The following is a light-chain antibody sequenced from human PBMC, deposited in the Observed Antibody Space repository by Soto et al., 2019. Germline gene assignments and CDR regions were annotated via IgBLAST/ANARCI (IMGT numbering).Light chain of an antibody. Sequence: QSVLTQPPSVSGSPGQSVTISCTGTSSDVGRYNRVSWYQQPPGTAPKLMIYEVSNRPSGVPDRFSGSKSGNTASLTISGLQAEDEADYYCRSYTSSSTLLFGGGTKLTVL. J-gene: IGLJ2*01. CDR2: EVS. CDR1: SSDVGRYNR. CDR3: RSYTSSSTLL. V-gene: IGLV2-18*02.